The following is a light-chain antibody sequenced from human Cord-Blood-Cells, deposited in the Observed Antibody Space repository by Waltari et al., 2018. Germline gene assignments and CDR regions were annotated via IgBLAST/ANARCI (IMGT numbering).Light chain of an antibody. CDR1: QSISSY. Sequence: DIQMTQFPSSVSASVGDRVTITCRASQSISSYLNWYQQKPGKAPKLLISAASSLQSGVPSRFICSGSGTDFALTISSLQPEDFATYYCQQSYSTPWTFGQGTKVEIK. CDR3: QQSYSTPWT. V-gene: IGKV1-39*01. CDR2: AAS. J-gene: IGKJ1*01.